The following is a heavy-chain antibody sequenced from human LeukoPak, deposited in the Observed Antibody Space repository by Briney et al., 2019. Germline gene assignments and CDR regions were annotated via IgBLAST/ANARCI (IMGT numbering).Heavy chain of an antibody. Sequence: ASVKVSCKASGYTFTGYYIHWVRQAPGQGLGWMGWINPISGGTNYAQKFQGRVTMTRDTSISTAYMELSRLRSDDTAVYYCAKVMGSGQWLVEREDFDIWGQGTMVTVSS. D-gene: IGHD6-19*01. CDR3: AKVMGSGQWLVEREDFDI. J-gene: IGHJ3*02. V-gene: IGHV1-2*02. CDR2: INPISGGT. CDR1: GYTFTGYY.